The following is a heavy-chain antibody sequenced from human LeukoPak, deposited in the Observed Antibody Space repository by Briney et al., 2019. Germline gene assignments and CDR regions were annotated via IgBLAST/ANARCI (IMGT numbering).Heavy chain of an antibody. V-gene: IGHV4-34*01. J-gene: IGHJ4*02. CDR1: GGSFSGYY. Sequence: SETLSLTCAVYGGSFSGYYWSWIRQPPGKGLEWIGEINHSGSTNYNPSLKSRVTISVDTSKNQFSLKLSSVTAADTAVYYCARYGYSYGLDYWGRGTLVTVSS. CDR3: ARYGYSYGLDY. CDR2: INHSGST. D-gene: IGHD5-18*01.